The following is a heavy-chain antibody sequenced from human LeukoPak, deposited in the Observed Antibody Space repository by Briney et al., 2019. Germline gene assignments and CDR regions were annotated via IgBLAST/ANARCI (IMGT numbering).Heavy chain of an antibody. CDR1: GFTFSSYD. CDR2: ISGSGGST. V-gene: IGHV3-23*01. J-gene: IGHJ4*02. D-gene: IGHD6-19*01. CDR3: AKKRGGVAGSFDY. Sequence: GGTLRLSCAASGFTFSSYDTSWVRQAPGKGLEWVSAISGSGGSTYYADPVKGRFTISRDNSKNTLYLQMNSLRAEDTAVYYCAKKRGGVAGSFDYWGQGTLVTVSS.